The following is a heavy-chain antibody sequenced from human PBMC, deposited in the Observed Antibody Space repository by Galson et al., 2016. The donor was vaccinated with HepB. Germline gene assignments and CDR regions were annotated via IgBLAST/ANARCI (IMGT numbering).Heavy chain of an antibody. CDR1: GFTLNNYA. CDR3: AKARGQWLGFDP. D-gene: IGHD6-19*01. Sequence: SLRLSCAASGFTLNNYAMSWVRQAAGKGLEWVSAISGSDGRTYYADSVRGRFTISRDKSKNTLYLQMDSLRVEDTAIYYCAKARGQWLGFDPWGQGTLVTVSS. CDR2: ISGSDGRT. V-gene: IGHV3-23*01. J-gene: IGHJ5*02.